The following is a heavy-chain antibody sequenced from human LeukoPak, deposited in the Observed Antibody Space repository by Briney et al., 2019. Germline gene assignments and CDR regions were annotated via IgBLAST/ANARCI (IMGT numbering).Heavy chain of an antibody. Sequence: GGSLRLSCAASGFTFSSYWMHWVRQAPGKGLVWVSSISSSSSYLYYADSVKGRFTISRDNAKNSLYLQMNSLRAEDTAVYYCARGRYCSSTSCHSFGDVDIWGQGTMVTVSS. J-gene: IGHJ3*02. D-gene: IGHD2-2*02. CDR1: GFTFSSYW. CDR2: ISSSSSYL. CDR3: ARGRYCSSTSCHSFGDVDI. V-gene: IGHV3-21*01.